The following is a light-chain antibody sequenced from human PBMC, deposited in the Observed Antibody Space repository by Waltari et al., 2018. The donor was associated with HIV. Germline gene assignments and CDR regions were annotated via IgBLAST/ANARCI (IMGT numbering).Light chain of an antibody. CDR1: QDISDF. CDR2: DAS. CDR3: QQLHTFPLT. J-gene: IGKJ4*01. Sequence: DIQLTQSPSFLSASVGDRVTVACRASQDISDFLAWYQQKPGTAPRLLIYDASTLYSGVPSRFRGSGSGTEFTLTISSLQPEDFASYYCQQLHTFPLTFGQGTKVEIK. V-gene: IGKV1-9*01.